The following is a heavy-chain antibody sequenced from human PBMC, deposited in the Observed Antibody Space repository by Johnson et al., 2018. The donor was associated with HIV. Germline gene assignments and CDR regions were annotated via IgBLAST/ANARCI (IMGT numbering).Heavy chain of an antibody. V-gene: IGHV3-30*19. CDR1: GFTFSTYG. Sequence: QVQLVESGGGVVQPGRSLRLSCAASGFTFSTYGMHWVRQAPGKGLEWVAVISYDGSNKYYADSVQGRFTISRDNSKNTLHLQMNSLRGEDTAVYYCATSGNYDDDAFDIWGQGTMVTVSS. CDR3: ATSGNYDDDAFDI. J-gene: IGHJ3*02. D-gene: IGHD3-22*01. CDR2: ISYDGSNK.